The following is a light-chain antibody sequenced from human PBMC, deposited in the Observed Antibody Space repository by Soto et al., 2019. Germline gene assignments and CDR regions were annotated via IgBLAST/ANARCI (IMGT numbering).Light chain of an antibody. J-gene: IGKJ1*01. CDR1: QSISSY. CDR3: QQSYTTPPGWK. CDR2: AAS. V-gene: IGKV1-39*01. Sequence: DIQMTQSPSSLSASVGDRVTITCRASQSISSYLTWYQQKPGKAPKLLIFAASSLKSGVPSRFSGSGSGTDFTLSISSLQPEDFATYYCQQSYTTPPGWKFGQGTKVEIK.